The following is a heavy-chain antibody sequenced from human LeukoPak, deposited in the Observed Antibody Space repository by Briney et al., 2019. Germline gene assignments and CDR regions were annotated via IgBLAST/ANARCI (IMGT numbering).Heavy chain of an antibody. V-gene: IGHV3-11*06. CDR3: ARDGSGFYHYYYMDV. CDR2: ISVVSTYK. J-gene: IGHJ6*03. D-gene: IGHD6-25*01. CDR1: GGSFSDYF. Sequence: LSLTCSVYGGSFSDYFWSWIRQAPGKGLEWASSISVVSTYKNYADSVKGRFTISRDNAKNLLFLQMSSLRAEDTAVYYCARDGSGFYHYYYMDVWGKGTTVTVSS.